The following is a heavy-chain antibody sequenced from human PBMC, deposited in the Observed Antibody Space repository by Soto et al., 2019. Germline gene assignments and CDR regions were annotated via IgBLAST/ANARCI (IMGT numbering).Heavy chain of an antibody. CDR1: GGNISSSSYY. J-gene: IGHJ4*02. V-gene: IGHV4-39*01. CDR3: ATRGVRGPREDKLDY. CDR2: IYYSGST. D-gene: IGHD3-10*01. Sequence: PSETLSLTCTVSGGNISSSSYYWGWISQPPGKGLEWIGSIYYSGSTYYNPSLKSRVTISVDTSKNQFSLKLSSVTAADTAVYYCATRGVRGPREDKLDYWGQGTLVTVSS.